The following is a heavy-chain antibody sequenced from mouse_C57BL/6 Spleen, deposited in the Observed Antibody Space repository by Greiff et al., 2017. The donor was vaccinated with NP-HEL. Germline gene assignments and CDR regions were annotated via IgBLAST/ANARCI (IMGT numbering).Heavy chain of an antibody. CDR2: IHPNSGST. CDR1: GYTFTSYW. CDR3: ARSDYDYDRAMDY. D-gene: IGHD2-4*01. Sequence: QVQLQQSGAELVKPGASVKLSCKASGYTFTSYWMHWVKQRPGQGLEWIGMIHPNSGSTNYNEKFKSKATLTVDKSSSTAYMQLSSLTSEDSAVYDCARSDYDYDRAMDYWGQGTSVTVSS. V-gene: IGHV1-64*01. J-gene: IGHJ4*01.